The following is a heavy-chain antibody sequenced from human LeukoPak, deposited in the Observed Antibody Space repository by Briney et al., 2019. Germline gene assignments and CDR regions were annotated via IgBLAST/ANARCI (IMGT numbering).Heavy chain of an antibody. D-gene: IGHD3-3*01. CDR1: GGSFSGYY. Sequence: SETLSLTCAVYGGSFSGYYWSWIRQPPGKGLEWIGEINHSGSTNYNPSLKSRVTISVDTSKNQFSLKLSSVTAADTAVYYCARYVYDFWSGYYTGLGYGMDVWGQGTTVTVSS. J-gene: IGHJ6*02. CDR3: ARYVYDFWSGYYTGLGYGMDV. V-gene: IGHV4-34*01. CDR2: INHSGST.